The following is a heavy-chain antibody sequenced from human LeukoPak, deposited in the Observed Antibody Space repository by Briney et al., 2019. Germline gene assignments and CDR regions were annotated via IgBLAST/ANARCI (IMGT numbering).Heavy chain of an antibody. CDR3: ARDAYQTYYYGSGSYR. J-gene: IGHJ4*02. CDR2: IYSGGST. V-gene: IGHV3-66*01. D-gene: IGHD3-10*01. CDR1: GFTVSSNY. Sequence: GGSLRLSCAASGFTVSSNYMSWVRQAPGKGLEWVSVIYSGGSTYYADSVKGRFTIPRDNSKNTLYLQMNSLRAEDTAVYYCARDAYQTYYYGSGSYRWGQGTLVTVSS.